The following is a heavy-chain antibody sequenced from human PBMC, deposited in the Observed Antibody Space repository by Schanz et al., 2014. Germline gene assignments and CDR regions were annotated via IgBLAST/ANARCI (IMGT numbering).Heavy chain of an antibody. V-gene: IGHV1-18*01. CDR2: ISAYNGHT. J-gene: IGHJ4*02. CDR1: GYTTFTDYY. CDR3: ARGRTFDY. Sequence: QVQLVQSGAEVKKPGASVKVSCKASGYTTFTDYYIHWVRQAPGQGLEWMGWISAYNGHTDYAQKLQGRVTLTTDTSTSTAYIELHILTSEDTAVYYCARGRTFDYWGQGTLVTVSS.